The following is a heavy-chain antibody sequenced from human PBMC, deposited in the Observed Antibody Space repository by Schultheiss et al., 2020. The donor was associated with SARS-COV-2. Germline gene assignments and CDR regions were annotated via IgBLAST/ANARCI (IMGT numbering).Heavy chain of an antibody. CDR3: AKDHPPLIAAAGFAFDI. D-gene: IGHD6-13*01. V-gene: IGHV4-59*12. J-gene: IGHJ3*02. CDR2: INHSGST. CDR1: GGSISSYY. Sequence: SETLSLTCTVSGGSISSYYWSWIRQPPGKGLEWIGEINHSGSTNYNPSLKSRVTISVDTSKNQFSLKLSSVTAADTAVYYCAKDHPPLIAAAGFAFDIWGQGTMVTVSS.